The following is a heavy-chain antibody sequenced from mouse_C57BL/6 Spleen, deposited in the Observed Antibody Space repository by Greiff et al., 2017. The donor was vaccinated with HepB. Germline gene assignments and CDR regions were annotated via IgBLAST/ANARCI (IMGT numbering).Heavy chain of an antibody. CDR1: GYTFTSYW. J-gene: IGHJ3*01. CDR3: ARSRGGDRDFFAY. Sequence: QVQLQQPGAELVRPGSSVKLSCKASGYTFTSYWMHWVKQRPIQGLEWIGNIDPSDSETHYNQKFKDKATLTVDKSSSTAYMQLSSLTSEDSAVYYCARSRGGDRDFFAYWGQGTLVTVS. V-gene: IGHV1-52*01. CDR2: IDPSDSET.